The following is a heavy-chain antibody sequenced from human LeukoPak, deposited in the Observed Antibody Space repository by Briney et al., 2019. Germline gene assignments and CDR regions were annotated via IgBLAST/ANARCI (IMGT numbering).Heavy chain of an antibody. CDR1: GGTFSSYA. J-gene: IGHJ4*02. Sequence: ASVKVSCKASGGTFSSYAISWVRQAPGQGLEWMGGIIPIFGTANYAQKFQGRVTITADKSTSTAYMELSSLRSEDTAVYYCSIQGEEGIRYFDWLLYWGQGTLVTVSS. V-gene: IGHV1-69*06. CDR3: SIQGEEGIRYFDWLLY. D-gene: IGHD3-9*01. CDR2: IIPIFGTA.